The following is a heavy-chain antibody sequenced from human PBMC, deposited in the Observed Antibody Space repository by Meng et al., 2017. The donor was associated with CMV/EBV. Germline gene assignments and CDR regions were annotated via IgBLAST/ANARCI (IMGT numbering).Heavy chain of an antibody. Sequence: EGSLRLSCAASGFTFSSYAMHWVRQAPGKGLEWVAVISYDGSNKYYADSVKGRFTISRDNSKHTLYLQMNSLRAEDTAVYYCARDVCTNGGCYSYQGMDVWGQGTTVTVSS. CDR1: GFTFSSYA. D-gene: IGHD2-8*01. V-gene: IGHV3-30-3*01. CDR2: ISYDGSNK. J-gene: IGHJ6*02. CDR3: ARDVCTNGGCYSYQGMDV.